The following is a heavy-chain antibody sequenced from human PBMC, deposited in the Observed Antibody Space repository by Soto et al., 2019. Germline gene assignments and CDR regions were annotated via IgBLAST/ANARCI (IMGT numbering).Heavy chain of an antibody. Sequence: ASVRVSCKASGYSSTSYGISWVRQAPGQGLEWMGWINACNGNTKYAQKFQGRVTMTTDTSTSTAYMELRSMRCEGTAVYYGARWPQYYLGGIGNILTGPVEYWGQGTLVTVSS. CDR1: GYSSTSYG. CDR2: INACNGNT. V-gene: IGHV1-18*01. CDR3: ARWPQYYLGGIGNILTGPVEY. D-gene: IGHD3-9*01. J-gene: IGHJ4*02.